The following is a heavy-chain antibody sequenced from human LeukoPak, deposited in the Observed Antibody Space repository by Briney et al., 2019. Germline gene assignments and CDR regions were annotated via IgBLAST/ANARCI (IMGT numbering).Heavy chain of an antibody. V-gene: IGHV3-33*08. CDR1: GFTFSSYA. Sequence: GGSLRLSCAASGFTFSSYAMNWVRQAPGKGLEWVAVFWAHGRSQYYADSVRGRFTISRDTSANMVYLQMSSLRAEDTAVYYCARDDDSSSHYSLFEYWGQGTRVTVSS. J-gene: IGHJ4*02. D-gene: IGHD3-22*01. CDR2: FWAHGRSQ. CDR3: ARDDDSSSHYSLFEY.